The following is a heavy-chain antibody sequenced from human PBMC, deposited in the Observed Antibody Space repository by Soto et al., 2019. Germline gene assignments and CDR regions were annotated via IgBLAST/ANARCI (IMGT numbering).Heavy chain of an antibody. V-gene: IGHV3-23*01. D-gene: IGHD3-22*01. CDR3: AKALGIDDSSGYYYFQH. CDR2: ISGSGGST. CDR1: GFTFSSYA. J-gene: IGHJ1*01. Sequence: GSLRLSCAASGFTFSSYAMSWVRQAPGKGLEWVSAISGSGGSTYYADSVKGRFTISRDNSKDTLHLQMNSLRAEDTAVYYCAKALGIDDSSGYYYFQHWGQGTLVTV.